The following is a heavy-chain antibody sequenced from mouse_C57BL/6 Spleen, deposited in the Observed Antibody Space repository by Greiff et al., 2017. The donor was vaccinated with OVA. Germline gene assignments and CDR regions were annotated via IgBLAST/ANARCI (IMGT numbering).Heavy chain of an antibody. D-gene: IGHD1-1*01. Sequence: QVQLKQSGAELVKPGASVKISCKASGYAFSSYWMNWVKQRPGKGLEWIGQIYPGDGDTDYNGKFKGKATLTADKSSSTAYMQLSSLTSEDSAVYFCSLIRVMDFDYWGQGTTLTVSS. CDR2: IYPGDGDT. V-gene: IGHV1-80*01. CDR1: GYAFSSYW. J-gene: IGHJ2*01. CDR3: SLIRVMDFDY.